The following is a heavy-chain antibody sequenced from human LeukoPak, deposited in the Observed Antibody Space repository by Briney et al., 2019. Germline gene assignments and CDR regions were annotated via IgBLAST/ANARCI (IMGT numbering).Heavy chain of an antibody. J-gene: IGHJ4*02. CDR1: GFIFRSYW. CDR3: VKAQYDFWSGLDY. CDR2: ISGSSGTI. D-gene: IGHD3-3*01. Sequence: GGSLRLSCAASGFIFRSYWIHWVRQAPGKGLEWVSYISGSSGTIYYADSVKGRFTISRDNAKNSLYLQMSSLRDEDTAIYYCVKAQYDFWSGLDYWGQGTLVTVSS. V-gene: IGHV3-48*02.